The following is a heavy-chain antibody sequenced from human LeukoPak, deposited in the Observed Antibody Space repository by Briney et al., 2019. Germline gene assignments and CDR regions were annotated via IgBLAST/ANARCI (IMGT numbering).Heavy chain of an antibody. V-gene: IGHV1-3*01. J-gene: IGHJ4*02. CDR1: GYSFNNYA. Sequence: GASVKVSCRASGYSFNNYAIHWVRQAPGQRLEWMGWINAGNGNTKYSQKFQGRVTITRDTSASTAYMGLSSLRSEDTAVYYCARVLPVAGNGLDYWGQGTLVTVSS. CDR3: ARVLPVAGNGLDY. D-gene: IGHD6-19*01. CDR2: INAGNGNT.